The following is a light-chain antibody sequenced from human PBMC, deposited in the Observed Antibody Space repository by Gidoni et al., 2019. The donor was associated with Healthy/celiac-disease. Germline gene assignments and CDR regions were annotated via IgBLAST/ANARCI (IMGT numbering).Light chain of an antibody. V-gene: IGKV3-11*01. Sequence: EIVLTQSPATLSLSPGEGATLSCRASQSVSGYLAGYQQKPGQAHMLLINDASNRATGFPARFSGSGSGTDFPLTIISLEPEYFPVYYCQQRSNWPWTFGQXTKVEIK. CDR3: QQRSNWPWT. J-gene: IGKJ1*01. CDR2: DAS. CDR1: QSVSGY.